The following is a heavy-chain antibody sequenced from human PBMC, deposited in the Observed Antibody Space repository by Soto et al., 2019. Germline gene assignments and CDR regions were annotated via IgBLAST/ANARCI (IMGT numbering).Heavy chain of an antibody. J-gene: IGHJ3*02. Sequence: GGSLRLSCSVSGFTFADFARSWVRQAPGGGLEWVSGISASGGSTYYADSVEGRFTIFRDNFRDTLSLHMSGLRVEDTAMYYCAKDPNGNYVGGFEMCGQGTLVTVSS. D-gene: IGHD1-7*01. V-gene: IGHV3-23*01. CDR2: ISASGGST. CDR3: AKDPNGNYVGGFEM. CDR1: GFTFADFA.